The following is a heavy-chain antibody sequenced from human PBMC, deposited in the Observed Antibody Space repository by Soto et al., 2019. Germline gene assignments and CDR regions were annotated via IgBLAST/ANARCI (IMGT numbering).Heavy chain of an antibody. V-gene: IGHV3-23*01. Sequence: EVPLLESGGGLVQPGGSLRLSCAASGFTFSSYAMSWVRQAPGKGLEWVSTISGSGGSTHYADSVKGRFTISRDNSKNTLYLQMNSLRAEDTAVYYCAKAALWSGWYGMDVWGQGTTVTVSS. CDR2: ISGSGGST. D-gene: IGHD3-3*01. J-gene: IGHJ6*02. CDR3: AKAALWSGWYGMDV. CDR1: GFTFSSYA.